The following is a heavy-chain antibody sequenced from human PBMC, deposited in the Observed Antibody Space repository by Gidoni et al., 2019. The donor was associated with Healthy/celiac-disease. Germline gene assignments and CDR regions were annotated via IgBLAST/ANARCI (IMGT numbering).Heavy chain of an antibody. D-gene: IGHD3-3*01. Sequence: QVQLQESGPGLVKPSQTLSLTCTVSGGPITSGGYYWSWIRQHPGKGLEWIGYIYYSGSTYYNPSLKSRVTISVDTSKNQFSLKLSSVTAADTAVYYCARANYDFWSGYLFYFDYWGQGTLVTVSS. CDR1: GGPITSGGYY. CDR2: IYYSGST. V-gene: IGHV4-31*03. CDR3: ARANYDFWSGYLFYFDY. J-gene: IGHJ4*02.